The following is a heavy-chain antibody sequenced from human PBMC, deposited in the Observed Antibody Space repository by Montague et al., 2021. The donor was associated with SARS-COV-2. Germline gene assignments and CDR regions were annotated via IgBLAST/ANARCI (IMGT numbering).Heavy chain of an antibody. CDR3: ARQFPVQGLRYSYYGMDV. Sequence: CAISGDSVSSNSAAWNWIRQSPSRGLEWLGRTYYKSKWYNDYAVSVKSRITINPDTPKNQFSLQLNSVTPEDAAVYYCARQFPVQGLRYSYYGMDVWGQGTTVTVSS. CDR1: GDSVSSNSAA. D-gene: IGHD4-11*01. J-gene: IGHJ6*02. V-gene: IGHV6-1*01. CDR2: TYYKSKWYN.